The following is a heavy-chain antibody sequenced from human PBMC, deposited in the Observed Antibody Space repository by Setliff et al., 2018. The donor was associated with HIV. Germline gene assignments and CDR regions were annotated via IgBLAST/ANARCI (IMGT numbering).Heavy chain of an antibody. CDR1: GSTFSNAW. D-gene: IGHD3-10*01. Sequence: GGSLRLSCAASGSTFSNAWMSWVRQAPGKGLEWVGRIKSKTDGGTTDYAAPVKGRFTISRDDSKNTLYLQMNSLKTEDTAVYYCTTGLLLWFGEFYWGQGTLVTVSS. CDR3: TTGLLLWFGEFY. CDR2: IKSKTDGGTT. V-gene: IGHV3-15*01. J-gene: IGHJ4*02.